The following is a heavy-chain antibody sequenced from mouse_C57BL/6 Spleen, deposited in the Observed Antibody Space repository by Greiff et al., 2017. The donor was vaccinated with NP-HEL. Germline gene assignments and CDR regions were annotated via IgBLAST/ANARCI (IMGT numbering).Heavy chain of an antibody. J-gene: IGHJ2*01. V-gene: IGHV1-19*01. Sequence: EVQLQQSGPVLVKPGASVKMSCKASGYTFTDYYMNWVKQSHGKSLEWIGVINPYNGGTSYNQKFKGKATLTVDKSSSTAYMELNSLTSEDSAVYYCARGAYGNCDYWGQGTTLTVSS. CDR1: GYTFTDYY. D-gene: IGHD2-1*01. CDR2: INPYNGGT. CDR3: ARGAYGNCDY.